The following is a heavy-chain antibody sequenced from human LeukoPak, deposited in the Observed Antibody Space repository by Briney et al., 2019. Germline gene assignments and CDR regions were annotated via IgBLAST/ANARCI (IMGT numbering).Heavy chain of an antibody. CDR2: IYYSGRT. V-gene: IGHV4-39*07. Sequence: SEPLSLTCTVSGGSISSSSYYWGWIRQPPGKGREWIGSIYYSGRTYYHPSLKSRVTISVDTSKHHFSLKLSSVTAADTAVYFCARSNYYCSGSYYNWFDPWGQGTLVTVSS. D-gene: IGHD3-10*01. CDR3: ARSNYYCSGSYYNWFDP. CDR1: GGSISSSSYY. J-gene: IGHJ5*02.